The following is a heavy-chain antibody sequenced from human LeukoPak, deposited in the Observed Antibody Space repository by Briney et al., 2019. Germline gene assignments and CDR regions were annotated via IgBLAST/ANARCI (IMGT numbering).Heavy chain of an antibody. CDR2: INHSGST. CDR1: GGSFSGHY. Sequence: SETLSLTCAIYGGSFSGHYWSWIRQAPGKGLEWIGEINHSGSTNYNPSLKSRVAISVDTSKNQFSLKLTSVTAADTAVYYCARVTGYMIEDYFDYWGQGILVTVSS. CDR3: ARVTGYMIEDYFDY. V-gene: IGHV4-34*01. D-gene: IGHD3-9*01. J-gene: IGHJ4*02.